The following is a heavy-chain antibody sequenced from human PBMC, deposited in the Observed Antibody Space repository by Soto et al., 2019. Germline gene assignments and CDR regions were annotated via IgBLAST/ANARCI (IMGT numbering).Heavy chain of an antibody. Sequence: SQTLSLTCTVSGASTSTFSWSWNRQPPGKGLEWIGYIYYSGSTNYNPSLKSRVTISVDTSKNQFSLKLSSVTAADTAVYYCARVRGYTYGYDAFDIWGQGTMVT. D-gene: IGHD5-18*01. V-gene: IGHV4-59*01. CDR3: ARVRGYTYGYDAFDI. CDR1: GASTSTFS. J-gene: IGHJ3*02. CDR2: IYYSGST.